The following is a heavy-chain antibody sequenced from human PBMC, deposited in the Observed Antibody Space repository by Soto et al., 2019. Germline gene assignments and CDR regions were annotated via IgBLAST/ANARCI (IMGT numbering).Heavy chain of an antibody. CDR1: GGTFSSYA. D-gene: IGHD1-1*01. CDR2: IIAIFGTA. CDR3: ARDTYRMGRDHANNLDYYYYGMDV. V-gene: IGHV1-69*01. J-gene: IGHJ6*02. Sequence: QVQLVQSGAEVKKPGSSVKVSCKASGGTFSSYAISWVRQAPGQGLEWMGGIIAIFGTANYAQKFQGRVTITADESTSTAYMELSSLRSEDTAVYYCARDTYRMGRDHANNLDYYYYGMDVWGQGTTVTVSS.